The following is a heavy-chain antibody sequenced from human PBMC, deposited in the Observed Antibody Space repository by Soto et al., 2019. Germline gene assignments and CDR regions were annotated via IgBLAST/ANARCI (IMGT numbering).Heavy chain of an antibody. J-gene: IGHJ4*02. CDR2: INQDGSKK. CDR1: GFTFSTYW. V-gene: IGHV3-7*01. CDR3: SRSLNS. Sequence: GASLKISCAASGFTFSTYWMDWVRQTPGKGLEWVANINQDGSKKNYVDSVKGRFTISRDNAKNSLYLQMSSLTAEDSALYYCSRSLNSWGQGTLVTVSS.